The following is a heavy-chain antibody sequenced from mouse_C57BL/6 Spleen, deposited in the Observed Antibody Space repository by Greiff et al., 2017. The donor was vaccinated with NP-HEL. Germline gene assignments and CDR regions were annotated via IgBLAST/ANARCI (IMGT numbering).Heavy chain of an antibody. J-gene: IGHJ3*01. Sequence: VQLQQSGPELVKPGASVKISCKASGYTFTDYYMNWVKQSHGKSLEWIGDINPNNGGTSYNQKFKGKATLTVDKSSSTAYMELRSLTSEDSAVYYCASSGMVTSFAYWGQGTLVTVSA. CDR1: GYTFTDYY. V-gene: IGHV1-26*01. D-gene: IGHD2-2*01. CDR2: INPNNGGT. CDR3: ASSGMVTSFAY.